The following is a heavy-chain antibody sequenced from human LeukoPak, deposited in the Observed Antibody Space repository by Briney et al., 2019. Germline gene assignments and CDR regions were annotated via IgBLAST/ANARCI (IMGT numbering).Heavy chain of an antibody. Sequence: PGGSLRLSCGASGFTFSSYAMSWVRQAPGKGLEWVSAISGSGGSTYYADSVKGRFTISRDNSKNTLYLQMNSLRAEDTAVYYCAKGGYPYIAAAGQTDYWGQGTLVTVSS. CDR2: ISGSGGST. V-gene: IGHV3-23*01. J-gene: IGHJ4*02. D-gene: IGHD6-13*01. CDR1: GFTFSSYA. CDR3: AKGGYPYIAAAGQTDY.